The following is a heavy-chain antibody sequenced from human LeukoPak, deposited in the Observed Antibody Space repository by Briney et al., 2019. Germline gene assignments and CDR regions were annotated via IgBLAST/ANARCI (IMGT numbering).Heavy chain of an antibody. V-gene: IGHV3-66*01. Sequence: TGGSLRLSCAASGFTVSSNYMSWVRQAPGKGLEWVSAIYSGGSTYYADSVKGRFTISRDNSKNTLYLQMNSLRAEDTAVYYCARDPQGFDYYDSPPESDWGQGTLVTVSS. D-gene: IGHD3-22*01. J-gene: IGHJ4*02. CDR2: IYSGGST. CDR3: ARDPQGFDYYDSPPESD. CDR1: GFTVSSNY.